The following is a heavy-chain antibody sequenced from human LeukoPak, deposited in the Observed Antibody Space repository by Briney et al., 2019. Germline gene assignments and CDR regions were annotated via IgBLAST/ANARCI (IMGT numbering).Heavy chain of an antibody. Sequence: RTSETLSLTCTVSGGSISSGGYYWSWIRQHPGKGLEWIGYIYYSGSTYYNPSLKSRVTISVDTSKNQFSLKLSSVTAADTAVYYCARDFAGSDWFDPWGQGTLVTASS. CDR2: IYYSGST. D-gene: IGHD3-10*01. V-gene: IGHV4-31*03. J-gene: IGHJ5*02. CDR1: GGSISSGGYY. CDR3: ARDFAGSDWFDP.